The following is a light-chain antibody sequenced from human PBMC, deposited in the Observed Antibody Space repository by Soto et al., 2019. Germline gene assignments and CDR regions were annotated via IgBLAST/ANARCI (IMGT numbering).Light chain of an antibody. CDR3: QQRDTWPIT. V-gene: IGKV3-11*01. CDR2: DAS. J-gene: IGKJ5*01. Sequence: EIVLTQSPGTLSLFPGERATLSCRASQSVTRYLAWYQQKPGQAPRFLIFDASNRATGVPVRFSGSGSGTDFTLTISSLEPEDFAVYYCQQRDTWPITFGQGTRLENK. CDR1: QSVTRY.